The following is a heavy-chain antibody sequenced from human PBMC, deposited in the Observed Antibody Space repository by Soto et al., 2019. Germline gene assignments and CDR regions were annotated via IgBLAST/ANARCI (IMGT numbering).Heavy chain of an antibody. CDR2: IGPSDSYT. V-gene: IGHV5-10-1*01. Sequence: PGESLKISCNGSGYSFTIYRISLVLQMPGKGLEWMGRIGPSDSYTNYSPSFQGHVTISADKSISTAYLQWSSLKASDTAMYYCARHPPYSGSQEPWGQGTLVTVSS. D-gene: IGHD1-26*01. CDR3: ARHPPYSGSQEP. J-gene: IGHJ5*02. CDR1: GYSFTIYR.